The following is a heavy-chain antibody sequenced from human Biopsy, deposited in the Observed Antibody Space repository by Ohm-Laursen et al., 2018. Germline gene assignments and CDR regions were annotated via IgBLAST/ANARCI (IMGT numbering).Heavy chain of an antibody. V-gene: IGHV3-23*01. Sequence: SLSLSCAASGFTFRNYALTWVRQAPGKVLEWVSAIGGGGSPTLYADPVKGRFTISRDDSKNTLYLQMNSLRVEDTAVYFCSKLGGDPAPFDRASDVWSRGTKVTVSS. J-gene: IGHJ3*01. CDR1: GFTFRNYA. D-gene: IGHD2-21*02. CDR3: SKLGGDPAPFDRASDV. CDR2: IGGGGSPT.